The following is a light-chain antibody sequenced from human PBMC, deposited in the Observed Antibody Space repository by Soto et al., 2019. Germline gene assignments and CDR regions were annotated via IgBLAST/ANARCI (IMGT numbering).Light chain of an antibody. CDR3: AAWDDGLSGPV. V-gene: IGLV1-47*01. J-gene: IGLJ2*01. Sequence: QSVLTQPPSASGTPGQRFTISCSGSSSSIGSNYVYWYQQLPGTAPKLLIYRNNQRPSGVPDRFSGSKSGTSASLAISGLRSEDEADYYCAAWDDGLSGPVFGGGTKLTVL. CDR2: RNN. CDR1: SSSIGSNY.